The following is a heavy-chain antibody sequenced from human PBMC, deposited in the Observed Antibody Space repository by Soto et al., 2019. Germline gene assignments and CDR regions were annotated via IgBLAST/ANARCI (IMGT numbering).Heavy chain of an antibody. CDR1: GASIKTGGYY. CDR2: IYFSGTT. CDR3: ATNRGLDFYYFEA. D-gene: IGHD2-8*01. Sequence: PSETLSLTCAVSGASIKTGGYYWTWIRQHPTKGLEWIGYIYFSGTTWYNPSLKSRIVMSVDLSQNQFSLNLTSVTAADTAVYFGATNRGLDFYYFEAWGQGTPVPVSS. J-gene: IGHJ4*02. V-gene: IGHV4-31*11.